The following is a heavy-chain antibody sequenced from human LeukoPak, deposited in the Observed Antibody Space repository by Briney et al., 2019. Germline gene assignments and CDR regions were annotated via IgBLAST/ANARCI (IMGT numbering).Heavy chain of an antibody. D-gene: IGHD6-13*01. CDR3: ARGRGSSSWTGDWFDP. CDR2: TNPNSGNT. V-gene: IGHV1-8*01. Sequence: GASVKVSCKTSGYTFTNNDINWVRQAPGQGLEWMGWTNPNSGNTGYAQRFQGRVTMTRNISISTAYMELSSLTSEDTAVYYCARGRGSSSWTGDWFDPWGQGTLVTVSS. J-gene: IGHJ5*02. CDR1: GYTFTNND.